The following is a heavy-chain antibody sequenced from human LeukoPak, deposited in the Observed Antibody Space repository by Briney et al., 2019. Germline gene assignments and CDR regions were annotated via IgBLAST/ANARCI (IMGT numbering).Heavy chain of an antibody. CDR3: ARDYSYGSGYLY. CDR1: GFPFCSFT. Sequence: PGGSLRLSCAASGFPFCSFTMNWVRQAPGKGLEWVSSITTSTSYIYYADSVKGRFTISRDNAKNSLYLQMNTLRAEDTAVYYCARDYSYGSGYLYWGQGTLVTVSS. J-gene: IGHJ4*02. V-gene: IGHV3-21*01. D-gene: IGHD3-3*01. CDR2: ITTSTSYI.